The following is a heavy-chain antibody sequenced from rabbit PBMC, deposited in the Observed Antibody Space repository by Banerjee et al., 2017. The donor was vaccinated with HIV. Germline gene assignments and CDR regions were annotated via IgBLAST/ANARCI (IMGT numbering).Heavy chain of an antibody. V-gene: IGHV1S45*01. CDR1: GFSFNDNYW. Sequence: QEQLEESGGDLVKPGGSLTLTCTASGFSFNDNYWICWVRQAPVTGLEWIACINAADDSKICYASWAKGRFTISKTSSTTVTLQMTSLTAADTATYFCARDRDGDAGYGSLALWGPGTLVTVS. CDR2: INAADDSKI. D-gene: IGHD7-1*01. J-gene: IGHJ6*01. CDR3: ARDRDGDAGYGSLAL.